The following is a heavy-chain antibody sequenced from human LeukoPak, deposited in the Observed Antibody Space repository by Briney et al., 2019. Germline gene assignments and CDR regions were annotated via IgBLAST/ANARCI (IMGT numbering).Heavy chain of an antibody. Sequence: GGSLRLSCVASGFTLRVNYMTWIRQTPGRGLEWVSVIYSDGTTKYADSAKGRFTISRDNSKSMVYLQMDRLRAEATAVYYCARCKGGWSDHFYGMDVWGQGTTVTVSS. CDR3: ARCKGGWSDHFYGMDV. CDR1: GFTLRVNY. J-gene: IGHJ6*02. CDR2: IYSDGTT. V-gene: IGHV3-53*01. D-gene: IGHD6-19*01.